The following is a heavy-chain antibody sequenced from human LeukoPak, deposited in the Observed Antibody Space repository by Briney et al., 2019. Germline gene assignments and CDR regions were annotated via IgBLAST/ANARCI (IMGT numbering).Heavy chain of an antibody. CDR2: IKQDGSKE. V-gene: IGHV3-7*01. CDR3: ARGEDYYDSSGYYPEDY. Sequence: GGSLRLSCAASGFTFSSYWMSWVRRAPGKGLEWVANIKQDGSKEYYVDSVKGRFTISRDNAKNSLYLQMNSLRAEDTAVYYCARGEDYYDSSGYYPEDYWGQGTLVTVSS. J-gene: IGHJ4*02. CDR1: GFTFSSYW. D-gene: IGHD3-22*01.